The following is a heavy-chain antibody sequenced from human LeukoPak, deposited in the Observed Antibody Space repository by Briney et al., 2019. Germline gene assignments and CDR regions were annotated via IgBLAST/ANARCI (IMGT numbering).Heavy chain of an antibody. D-gene: IGHD3-3*01. CDR2: MWSDGNDK. Sequence: GRSLRLSCAASGFTFATYGMHWVRQAPGKGLEWVASMWSDGNDKYSADSVKGRFTISRDNSKNTLYLQMDSLGAEDAAVYYCARDWLTTSMDVWGQGTTVTVSS. V-gene: IGHV3-33*01. CDR1: GFTFATYG. J-gene: IGHJ6*02. CDR3: ARDWLTTSMDV.